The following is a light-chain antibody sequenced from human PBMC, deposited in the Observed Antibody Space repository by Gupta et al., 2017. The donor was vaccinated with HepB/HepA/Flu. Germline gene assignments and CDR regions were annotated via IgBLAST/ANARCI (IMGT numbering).Light chain of an antibody. Sequence: QSALTQPASVSGSPGQSITISCTRSNSEVGDYNYVSWYQHHPGKAPKLMIYDVSSRPSGVSNRFSGSKSSNTASLTISGLQAEDEADYHCSSYSSSSTVVFGGGTKLTVL. J-gene: IGLJ2*01. CDR2: DVS. V-gene: IGLV2-14*03. CDR3: SSYSSSSTVV. CDR1: NSEVGDYNY.